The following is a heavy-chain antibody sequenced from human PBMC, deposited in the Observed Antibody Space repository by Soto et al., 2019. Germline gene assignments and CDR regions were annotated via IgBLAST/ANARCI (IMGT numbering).Heavy chain of an antibody. V-gene: IGHV1-46*01. D-gene: IGHD6-6*01. CDR3: TNGFVTRQLPPHFYYGMDV. CDR2: IDPSDGST. CDR1: GYLFSTYS. J-gene: IGHJ6*02. Sequence: QEHLVQSGAEVKKPGASVTVSCQASGYLFSTYSVHWVRHAPGQALQWMGVIDPSDGSTIYAQQFEEITTLTSDTSARTVLLGLTRLTFDDTAIYYCTNGFVTRQLPPHFYYGMDVWGQGTTVPGSS.